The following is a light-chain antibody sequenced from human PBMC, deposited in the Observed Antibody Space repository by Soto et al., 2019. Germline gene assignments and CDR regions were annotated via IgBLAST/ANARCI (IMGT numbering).Light chain of an antibody. CDR1: QSISSY. J-gene: IGKJ1*01. V-gene: IGKV1-39*01. CDR2: AAS. Sequence: DIQMTQSPSSLSASVGDRVTIACRASQSISSYLNWYQHKPGKAPKLLIYAASSLQSGVPSRFSGSVSGTDFILSISSLQPEDFATYYCQQSYSTLLTFGQGTKVEIK. CDR3: QQSYSTLLT.